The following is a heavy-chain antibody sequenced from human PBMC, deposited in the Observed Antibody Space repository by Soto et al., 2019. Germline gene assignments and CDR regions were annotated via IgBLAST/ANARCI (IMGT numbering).Heavy chain of an antibody. CDR1: GFTFSSYN. V-gene: IGHV3-21*01. Sequence: GGSLRLSCTASGFTFSSYNMNWVRQAPGKGLEWVSSISSSSNYIYYADSMKGRFTISRDNAKNSLYLQMNSLRAEDTAVYYCARDIEAAGLFFDYWGQGTLVTVSS. D-gene: IGHD6-13*01. CDR3: ARDIEAAGLFFDY. CDR2: ISSSSNYI. J-gene: IGHJ4*02.